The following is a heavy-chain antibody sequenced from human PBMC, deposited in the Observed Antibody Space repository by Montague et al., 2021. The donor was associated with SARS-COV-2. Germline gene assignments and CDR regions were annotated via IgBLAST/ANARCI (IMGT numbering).Heavy chain of an antibody. V-gene: IGHV4-30-2*06. D-gene: IGHD2/OR15-2a*01. CDR1: GVSISSGDYS. Sequence: TLSLTCTVSGVSISSGDYSWNWIRQSQGKGREWFGFIYGGESTLYNPTLQSRITISVDRSKNQFSLRLNSVTAADAAVYYCARKIIANAFDVWGHGTTVTVSS. CDR3: ARKIIANAFDV. J-gene: IGHJ3*01. CDR2: IYGGEST.